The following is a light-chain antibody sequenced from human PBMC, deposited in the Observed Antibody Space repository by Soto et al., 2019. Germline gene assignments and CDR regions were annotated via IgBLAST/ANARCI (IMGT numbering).Light chain of an antibody. CDR1: QSVSRY. Sequence: EIGLTQSPGTLSLSPGERATLSCRASQSVSRYLAWYQQKPGQAPRLLIYDASNRATGIPDRFSGSGSGTDFTLTINRLEPEDFAVYYCHPYGSSRTFGQGTKVDIK. CDR3: HPYGSSRT. CDR2: DAS. V-gene: IGKV3-20*01. J-gene: IGKJ1*01.